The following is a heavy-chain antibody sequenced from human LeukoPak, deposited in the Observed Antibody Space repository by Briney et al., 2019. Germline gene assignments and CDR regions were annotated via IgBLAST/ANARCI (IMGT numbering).Heavy chain of an antibody. Sequence: GGSLRLSCAGFDSTFRSHDMSWVRQTLQKGLEWVSSIAADGASFYADSVRGRFTISRDKSESILYLQMNSLRADDTAIYYCAKGPNFYSWRAVDYWGQGSLVTVYS. CDR3: AKGPNFYSWRAVDY. D-gene: IGHD3-3*01. J-gene: IGHJ4*02. CDR1: DSTFRSHD. V-gene: IGHV3-23*01. CDR2: IAADGAS.